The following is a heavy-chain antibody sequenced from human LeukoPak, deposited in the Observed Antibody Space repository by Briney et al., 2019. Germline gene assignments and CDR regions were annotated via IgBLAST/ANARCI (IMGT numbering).Heavy chain of an antibody. CDR3: ARGSIVVVPAAKGSWFDP. D-gene: IGHD2-2*01. V-gene: IGHV1-69*04. CDR1: GGTFSSYA. Sequence: ASVKVSCKASGGTFSSYAISWVRQAPGQGLEWMGRIIPILGIASYAQKFQGRVTITADKSTSTAYMELSSLRSEDTAVYYCARGSIVVVPAAKGSWFDPWGQGTLVTVSS. CDR2: IIPILGIA. J-gene: IGHJ5*02.